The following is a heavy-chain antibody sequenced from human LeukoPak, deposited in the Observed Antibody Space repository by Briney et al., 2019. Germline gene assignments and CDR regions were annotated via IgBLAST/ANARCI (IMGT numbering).Heavy chain of an antibody. CDR2: IYTSGNT. CDR3: ARDVNRGSTWAFDY. CDR1: GGSISSYY. V-gene: IGHV4-4*07. J-gene: IGHJ4*02. Sequence: SETLSLTCTVSGGSISSYYWSWIRQPAGKGLEWIGRIYTSGNTNYNPSPKSRVTMSVDTSKNQFSLKLSSVTAADTAVYYCARDVNRGSTWAFDYWGQGTLVTVSS. D-gene: IGHD6-13*01.